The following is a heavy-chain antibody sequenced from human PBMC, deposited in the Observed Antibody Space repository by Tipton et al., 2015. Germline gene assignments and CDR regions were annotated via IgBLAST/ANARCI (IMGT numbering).Heavy chain of an antibody. D-gene: IGHD2-15*01. J-gene: IGHJ6*02. V-gene: IGHV1-18*01. CDR1: GYIFTSYG. CDR2: ISAYNGNT. CDR3: ARDVGSGNYYYGMDV. Sequence: QSGPEVKKPGASVKVSCKASGYIFTSYGISWVRQAPGQGLEWMGWISAYNGNTNYAQKLQGGVTMTTDTSTSTAYMEVRSLRSEDTAVYYCARDVGSGNYYYGMDVWGQGTTVTVSS.